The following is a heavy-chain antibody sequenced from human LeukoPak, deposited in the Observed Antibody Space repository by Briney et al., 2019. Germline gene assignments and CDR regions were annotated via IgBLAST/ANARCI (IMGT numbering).Heavy chain of an antibody. J-gene: IGHJ4*02. D-gene: IGHD6-19*01. Sequence: GASVTVSYTASVGTFNILAISWVRQAPGRGGGGMGRIVPSFGTTNYSQNFQGRGNITSDKATSTAYMEVSSLKSEDTAIYFCASPTSYLAGTGLHFAFWGQGTLVTVSS. CDR2: IVPSFGTT. CDR1: VGTFNILA. CDR3: ASPTSYLAGTGLHFAF. V-gene: IGHV1-69*06.